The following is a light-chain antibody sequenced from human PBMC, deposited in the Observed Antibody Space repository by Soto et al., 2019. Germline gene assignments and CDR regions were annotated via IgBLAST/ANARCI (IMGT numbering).Light chain of an antibody. CDR1: QDISNS. Sequence: DIQLTQSPSFLSASIGDRVTITCRASQDISNSLAWYQQKPGKAPKLLIYLSSTLQNGVPSRFGGSGSGTEFTLTISSLQPEDFATYYCQQLNSYPRTFGQGTKLEIK. CDR3: QQLNSYPRT. CDR2: LSS. J-gene: IGKJ2*01. V-gene: IGKV1-9*01.